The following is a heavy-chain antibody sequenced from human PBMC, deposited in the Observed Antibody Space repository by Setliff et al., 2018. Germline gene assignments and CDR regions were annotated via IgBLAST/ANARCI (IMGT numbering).Heavy chain of an antibody. V-gene: IGHV5-51*01. CDR2: IFPADSDT. CDR3: ARSTVTQDFDS. Sequence: GESLKISCKGSGYRFSSYWIGWVRQMPGKGLEWIGIIFPADSDTRYSPSFQGQVTISADKSISTAYLQWSSLKASDTAMYYCARSTVTQDFDSWGQGTLVTVSS. J-gene: IGHJ4*02. D-gene: IGHD4-17*01. CDR1: GYRFSSYW.